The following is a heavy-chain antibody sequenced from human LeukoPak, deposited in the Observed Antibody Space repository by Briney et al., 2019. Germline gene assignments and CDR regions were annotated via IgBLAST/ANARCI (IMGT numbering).Heavy chain of an antibody. J-gene: IGHJ4*02. D-gene: IGHD4-17*01. CDR3: ARPTTVEDYFDY. CDR1: GYTFTSYY. CDR2: INPSGGST. V-gene: IGHV1-46*01. Sequence: ASVKVSCKASGYTFTSYYMHWVRQAPGQGLEWMGIINPSGGSTSYAQKFQGRVSMTRDTSTSTVYMDLSSLRCEDTAVYYCARPTTVEDYFDYWGQGTLVTVSS.